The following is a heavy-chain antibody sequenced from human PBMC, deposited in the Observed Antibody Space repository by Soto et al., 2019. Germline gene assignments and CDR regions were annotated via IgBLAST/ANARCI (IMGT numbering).Heavy chain of an antibody. D-gene: IGHD5-12*01. CDR2: ISTYNGDT. J-gene: IGHJ6*02. CDR3: AREGVAPYYYYGMDV. CDR1: GYTFTRSG. Sequence: QVQLVQSGAEVKKPGASVKVSCKASGYTFTRSGISWVRQAPGQGLEWMGWISTYNGDTNYAQKFQGRVTMTTDTSXGTAHMEMRSLRSDDTAGYYCAREGVAPYYYYGMDVWGQGTTVTVSS. V-gene: IGHV1-18*01.